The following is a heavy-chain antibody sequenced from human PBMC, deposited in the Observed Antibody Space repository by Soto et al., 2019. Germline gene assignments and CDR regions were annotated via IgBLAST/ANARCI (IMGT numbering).Heavy chain of an antibody. CDR3: TRGLKMLRVFGLKTYYYYGMDV. J-gene: IGHJ6*04. V-gene: IGHV1-8*01. CDR2: MNPNSGDT. CDR1: GYTFTSYD. D-gene: IGHD3-10*01. Sequence: QVHLVQSGAEVKKPGASVKVSCKASGYTFTSYDINWVRQVAGQGLEWMGWMNPNSGDTAYAQEFQGRVTMSRNTSISIAYMELSRLRHADTAVYYCTRGLKMLRVFGLKTYYYYGMDVWGKGTTVTLSS.